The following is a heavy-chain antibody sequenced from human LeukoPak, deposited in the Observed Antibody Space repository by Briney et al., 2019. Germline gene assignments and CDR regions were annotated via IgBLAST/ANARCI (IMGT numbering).Heavy chain of an antibody. CDR2: IKEDGNEK. CDR1: GFTFSDYW. CDR3: ARGKLDFAF. Sequence: GGSLRLSCEASGFTFSDYWMSWVRQAPGKGLEWVANIKEDGNEKYYVDSVKGRLTISRDNAKNAVYLQMNSLTAEDTAVYYCARGKLDFAFWGQGTLVTVSS. V-gene: IGHV3-7*01. J-gene: IGHJ4*02. D-gene: IGHD3-9*01.